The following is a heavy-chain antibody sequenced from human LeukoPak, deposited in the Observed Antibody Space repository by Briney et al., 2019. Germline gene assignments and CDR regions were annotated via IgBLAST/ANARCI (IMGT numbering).Heavy chain of an antibody. V-gene: IGHV4-39*01. J-gene: IGHJ4*02. CDR2: IYYSGST. D-gene: IGHD4-11*01. CDR1: GGSISSSSYY. Sequence: PSETLSLTCTVSGGSISSSSYYWGWIRQPPGNGLEWIGSIYYSGSTYYSPSLKSRVTISVDTSKNQVSPELSSVTAADTAVYYCARARQLDYWGQGTLVTVSS. CDR3: ARARQLDY.